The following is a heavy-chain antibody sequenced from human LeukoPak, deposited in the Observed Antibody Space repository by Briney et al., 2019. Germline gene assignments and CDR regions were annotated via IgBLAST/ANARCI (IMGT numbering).Heavy chain of an antibody. D-gene: IGHD4-17*01. CDR2: IYSDGST. CDR3: ARDLTVYGHNPRYYFDY. Sequence: GGSLRLSCAVSGVSVSSNFMSWVRQAPGKGLEWVSVIYSDGSTYYADSVKGRFTISRDNSKNTLYLQMNSLRAEDTAVYYCARDLTVYGHNPRYYFDYWGQGTLVTVSS. V-gene: IGHV3-66*01. J-gene: IGHJ4*02. CDR1: GVSVSSNF.